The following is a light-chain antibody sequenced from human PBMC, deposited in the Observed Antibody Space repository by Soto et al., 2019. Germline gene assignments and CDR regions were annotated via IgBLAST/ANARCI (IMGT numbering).Light chain of an antibody. CDR3: QQSYSTPYT. J-gene: IGKJ2*01. Sequence: DIQMTQSPSSLSASVGDRVTITCRARQSISSYLHWYQQKPGKAPKLLIYSASSLRSGVPSRFSGSGSGTDFTLTISSLQPEDFATYYCQQSYSTPYTFGQGTKLEIK. V-gene: IGKV1-39*01. CDR1: QSISSY. CDR2: SAS.